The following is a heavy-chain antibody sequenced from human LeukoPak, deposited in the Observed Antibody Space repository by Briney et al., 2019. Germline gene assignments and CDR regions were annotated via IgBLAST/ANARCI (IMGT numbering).Heavy chain of an antibody. V-gene: IGHV5-51*01. CDR3: ARRNYDILTGLEYGMDV. CDR1: GYSFTSYW. CDR2: IYPGDSDT. Sequence: GEPLKISCKGSGYSFTSYWIGWVRQMPGKGLEWMGIIYPGDSDTRYSPSFQGQVTISADESISTAYLQWSSLKASDTAMYYCARRNYDILTGLEYGMDVWGQGTTVTVSS. J-gene: IGHJ6*02. D-gene: IGHD3-9*01.